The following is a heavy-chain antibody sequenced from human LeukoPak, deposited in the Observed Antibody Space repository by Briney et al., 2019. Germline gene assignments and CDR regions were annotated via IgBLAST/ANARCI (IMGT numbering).Heavy chain of an antibody. V-gene: IGHV4-61*02. CDR1: GGSISSGSYY. Sequence: PSETLSLTCTVSGGSISSGSYYWNWIRQPAGKGLEWIGRIYTSGSTNYNPSLKSRITISVDTSKNQFSLRLSSVTAADTAVYYCARYDVWGSYRAFDYWGQGTLVTVSS. D-gene: IGHD3-16*02. J-gene: IGHJ4*02. CDR2: IYTSGST. CDR3: ARYDVWGSYRAFDY.